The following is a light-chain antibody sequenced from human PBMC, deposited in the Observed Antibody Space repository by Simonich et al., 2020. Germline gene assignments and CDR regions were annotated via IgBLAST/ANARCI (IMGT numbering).Light chain of an antibody. J-gene: IGLJ2*01. V-gene: IGLV2-14*02. CDR1: SSDVGSYNL. Sequence: QSALTQPASVSGSPGQSITISCTGTSSDVGSYNLVSWYQQHPGKAPKLMIYDVSKRPSGVSSRFSGSKSGNTDALTISGLQAEDEADYYCSSYAGSYTVVFGGGTKLTVL. CDR2: DVS. CDR3: SSYAGSYTVV.